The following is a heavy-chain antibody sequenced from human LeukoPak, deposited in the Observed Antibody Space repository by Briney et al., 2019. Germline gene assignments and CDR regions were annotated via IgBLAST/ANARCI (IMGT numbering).Heavy chain of an antibody. CDR1: GGSISSYY. Sequence: SETLSLTCTVSGGSISSYYWSWIRQPPGKGLEWIGYIYYSGSTNYNPSLKSRVTISVDTSKNQFSLKLSSVTAADTAVYYCAREGLAMVRGVLPKEAWGWFDPWGQGTLVTVSS. D-gene: IGHD3-10*01. CDR2: IYYSGST. J-gene: IGHJ5*02. V-gene: IGHV4-59*12. CDR3: AREGLAMVRGVLPKEAWGWFDP.